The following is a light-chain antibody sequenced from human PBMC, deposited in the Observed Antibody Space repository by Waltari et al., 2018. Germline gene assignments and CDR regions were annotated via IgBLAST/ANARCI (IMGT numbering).Light chain of an antibody. CDR2: QDT. CDR1: NLGNKY. CDR3: QAWDSGPAV. V-gene: IGLV3-1*01. J-gene: IGLJ2*01. Sequence: FDLTQPPSASASPGQTVTIPYSGDNLGNKYAYSHQQKSGQSPVLVIYQDTKLPSGIAERFSGANSGNTVTLTISGTQPRDEADYYCQAWDSGPAVFGGGTKLTVL.